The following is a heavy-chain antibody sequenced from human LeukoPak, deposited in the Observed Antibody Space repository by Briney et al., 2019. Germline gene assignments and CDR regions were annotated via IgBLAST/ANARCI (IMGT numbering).Heavy chain of an antibody. J-gene: IGHJ4*02. CDR1: GGSISGYY. CDR3: ARDNYYHDSSGYSNLDY. Sequence: SETLSLTCTVSGGSISGYYWSWIRQPAGKGLEWIGGIYNSGSTNYNPSLKSRVTMPVDTSKNQFSLKLSSVTAADTAVHYCARDNYYHDSSGYSNLDYWGQGTLVTVSS. V-gene: IGHV4-4*07. D-gene: IGHD3-22*01. CDR2: IYNSGST.